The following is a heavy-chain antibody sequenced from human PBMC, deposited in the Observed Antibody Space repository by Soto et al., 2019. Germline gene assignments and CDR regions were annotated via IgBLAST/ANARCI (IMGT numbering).Heavy chain of an antibody. D-gene: IGHD5-18*01. J-gene: IGHJ4*02. V-gene: IGHV4-31*03. CDR3: ARVGYSYGRSGGFDY. CDR2: IYYSGST. Sequence: QVQLQESGPGLVKPSQTLSLTCTVSVGSISSGGYYWSWIRQHPGKGLEWIGYIYYSGSTYYNPSLKSRVNISVDTSKNHFSLKLSSVTAADTAVYYCARVGYSYGRSGGFDYWGQGTLVSVSS. CDR1: VGSISSGGYY.